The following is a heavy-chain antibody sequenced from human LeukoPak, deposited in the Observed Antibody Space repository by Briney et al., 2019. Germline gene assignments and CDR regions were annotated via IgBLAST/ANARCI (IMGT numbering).Heavy chain of an antibody. J-gene: IGHJ4*02. CDR1: GGSISNYY. D-gene: IGHD5-12*01. V-gene: IGHV4-59*12. Sequence: PSETLSLTCTVSGGSISNYYWSWIRQPPGKGLEWIGHIYYSGATKYNPSLKSRVTMSVDTSKNQFSLKLSSVTAAYTAVYYCARYSGYDIIDYWGQGTLVTVSS. CDR2: IYYSGAT. CDR3: ARYSGYDIIDY.